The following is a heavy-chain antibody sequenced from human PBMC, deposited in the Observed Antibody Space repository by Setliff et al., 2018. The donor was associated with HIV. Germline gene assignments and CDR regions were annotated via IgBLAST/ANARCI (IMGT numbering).Heavy chain of an antibody. V-gene: IGHV3-53*01. CDR1: GFTLSSSH. CDR3: AKGVKWLDP. D-gene: IGHD3-16*01. J-gene: IGHJ5*02. Sequence: QPGGSLRLSCAASGFTLSSSHMTWVRQAPGKGLEWVSFIYSDGRTHYADSVKGLFSLSRDNSKNMMYLQMNGLRPEDTAVYYCAKGVKWLDPWGQGTLVTVSS. CDR2: IYSDGRT.